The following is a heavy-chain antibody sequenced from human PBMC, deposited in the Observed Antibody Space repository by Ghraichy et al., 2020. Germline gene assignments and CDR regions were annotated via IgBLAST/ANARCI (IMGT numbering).Heavy chain of an antibody. CDR1: GGSITSYY. J-gene: IGHJ3*02. CDR2: IDY. CDR3: ASLSRDGYTLLGSAFDI. D-gene: IGHD5-24*01. Sequence: SETLSLTCTVSGGSITSYYWSWIRQPPGKGLEWIGYIDYNPSLKSRVTISVDTSKNQFSLDLSSVTAADTAVYYCASLSRDGYTLLGSAFDIWGQGTMVTVSS. V-gene: IGHV4-59*04.